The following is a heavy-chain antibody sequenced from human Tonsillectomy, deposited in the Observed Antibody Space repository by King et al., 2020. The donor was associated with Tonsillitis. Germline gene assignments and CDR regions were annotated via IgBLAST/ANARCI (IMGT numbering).Heavy chain of an antibody. Sequence: HVQLVESGGGLVKPGGSLRLSCAASGFTFSDYYMSWIRQAPGKGLEWVSYISSSSSYTNYADSVKGRFTISRDNDKNSLYLQMNSLRAEDTAVYYCARDGGGSCYDSRCKYGMDVWGPGTTVTVSS. J-gene: IGHJ6*02. V-gene: IGHV3-11*06. CDR3: ARDGGGSCYDSRCKYGMDV. CDR1: GFTFSDYY. D-gene: IGHD2-15*01. CDR2: ISSSSSYT.